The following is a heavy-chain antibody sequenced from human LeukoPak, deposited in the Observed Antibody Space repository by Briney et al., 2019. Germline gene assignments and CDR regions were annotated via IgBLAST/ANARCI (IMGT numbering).Heavy chain of an antibody. D-gene: IGHD6-6*01. CDR1: GYTFTSYG. CDR2: RSIYNGNT. V-gene: IGHV1-18*01. J-gene: IGHJ4*02. Sequence: ASVKVSCKASGYTFTSYGISWVRQAPGQGLEWMGWRSIYNGNTDYKLQGRVTITTDTSTSTAYMELRSLRSDDTAVYYCARGGPFPSSSSSREYYLDYWGQGTLVTVSS. CDR3: ARGGPFPSSSSSREYYLDY.